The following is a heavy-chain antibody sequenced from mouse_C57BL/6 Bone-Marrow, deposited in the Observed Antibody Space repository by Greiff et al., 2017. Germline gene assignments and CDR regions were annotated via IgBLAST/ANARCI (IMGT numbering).Heavy chain of an antibody. CDR3: ARDYYGSSSRAWFAY. J-gene: IGHJ3*01. D-gene: IGHD1-1*01. Sequence: QVQLQQSGPELVKPGASVKISCKASGYTFTDYYINWVKQRPGQGLEWIGWIFPGSGSTYYNEKFKGKATLTVDKSSSTAYMLLSSLTSEDSAVYFCARDYYGSSSRAWFAYWGQGTLVTVSA. V-gene: IGHV1-75*01. CDR1: GYTFTDYY. CDR2: IFPGSGST.